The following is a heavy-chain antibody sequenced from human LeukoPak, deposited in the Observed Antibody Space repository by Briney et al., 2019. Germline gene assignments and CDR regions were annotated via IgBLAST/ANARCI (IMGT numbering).Heavy chain of an antibody. D-gene: IGHD4-17*01. CDR3: AKNGDYGDPDFDY. CDR1: GFTFSSYG. J-gene: IGHJ4*02. Sequence: GGSLRLSCAASGFTFSSYGMHRVRQAPGKGLEWVAVISYDGSNKYYADSVKGRFTISRDNSKNTLYLQMNSLRAEDTAVYYCAKNGDYGDPDFDYWGQGTLVTVSS. CDR2: ISYDGSNK. V-gene: IGHV3-30*18.